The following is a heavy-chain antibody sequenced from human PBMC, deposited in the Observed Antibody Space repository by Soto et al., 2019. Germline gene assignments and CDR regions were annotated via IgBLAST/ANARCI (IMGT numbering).Heavy chain of an antibody. CDR2: MNPNSGNT. CDR1: GYTFTIYD. Sequence: ASLKVSCKAAGYTFTIYDINWGRQATGQGLEWMGWMNPNSGNTGYAQKFQGRVTMTRNTSISTAYMELSSLRSEDTAVYYCARGTWLENYYYGMHVWGQGTTVTVSS. J-gene: IGHJ6*02. D-gene: IGHD6-19*01. V-gene: IGHV1-8*01. CDR3: ARGTWLENYYYGMHV.